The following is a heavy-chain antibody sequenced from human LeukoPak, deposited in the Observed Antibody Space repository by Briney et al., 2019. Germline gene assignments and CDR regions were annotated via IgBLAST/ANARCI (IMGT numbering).Heavy chain of an antibody. Sequence: PGGSLRLSCVASGFTFSSYSMNWVRQAPGKGLEWVSYISSSSTIYYADSVKGRFTISRDNAKNSLYLQMNSLRAEDTAVYYCAREPFYGDYDAFDIWGQGTMVTVSS. V-gene: IGHV3-48*01. J-gene: IGHJ3*02. CDR3: AREPFYGDYDAFDI. D-gene: IGHD4-17*01. CDR2: ISSSSTI. CDR1: GFTFSSYS.